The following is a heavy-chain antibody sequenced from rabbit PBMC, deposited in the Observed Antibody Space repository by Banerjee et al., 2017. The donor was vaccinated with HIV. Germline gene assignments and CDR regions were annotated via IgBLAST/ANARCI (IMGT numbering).Heavy chain of an antibody. CDR1: GFSFSSSYW. CDR2: IYTSSGST. D-gene: IGHD2-1*01. CDR3: ARDYDDYGENYFNL. Sequence: QEQLVESGGGLVKPGASLTLTCTASGFSFSSSYWICWVRQAPGKGLELIACIYTSSGSTWYASWVNGRFTISRSTSLNTVDLKMTSLTAADTATYFCARDYDDYGENYFNLWGQGTLVTVS. J-gene: IGHJ4*01. V-gene: IGHV1S43*01.